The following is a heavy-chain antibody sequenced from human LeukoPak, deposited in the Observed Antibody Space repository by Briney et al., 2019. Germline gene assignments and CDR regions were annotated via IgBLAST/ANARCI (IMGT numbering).Heavy chain of an antibody. CDR2: ISSNSGSI. CDR3: ARHLPARAIDY. Sequence: GGSLRLSCAASGFTFSSYSMNWVRQAPGKGLEWVSSISSNSGSIYCADSVKGRFTISRDNAKTSLYLQMNSLRAEDTAVYYCARHLPARAIDYWGQGTLVTVSS. CDR1: GFTFSSYS. D-gene: IGHD1-26*01. J-gene: IGHJ4*02. V-gene: IGHV3-21*01.